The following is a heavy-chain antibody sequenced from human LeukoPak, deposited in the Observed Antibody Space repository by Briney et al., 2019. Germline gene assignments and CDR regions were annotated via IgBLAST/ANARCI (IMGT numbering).Heavy chain of an antibody. V-gene: IGHV4-4*02. D-gene: IGHD1-26*01. CDR2: DHVSGDS. CDR3: TRECGAFSPFGF. J-gene: IGHJ4*02. Sequence: SGTLSLTCAVSGGSILTTNWWSGVRQPPGKGLGWIGEDHVSGDSNYNPSLNSRVSMSIDKSQNQLSLHLTSVTAADTAMYYCTRECGAFSPFGFWGQGTLVTVSS. CDR1: GGSILTTNW.